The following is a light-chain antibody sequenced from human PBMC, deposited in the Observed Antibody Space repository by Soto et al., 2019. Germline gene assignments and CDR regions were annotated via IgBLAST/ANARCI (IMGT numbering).Light chain of an antibody. CDR3: QQYGSSVT. CDR2: GAS. CDR1: QSVSSSY. Sequence: EVVLTQSPGTLSLSPGEGATLSGSAGQSVSSSYLAWYQQKPGQAPRLLIYGASSRATGIPDRFSGSGSGTDFTLTISRLEPEDFAVYYCQQYGSSVTFGQGTRLEN. J-gene: IGKJ5*01. V-gene: IGKV3-20*01.